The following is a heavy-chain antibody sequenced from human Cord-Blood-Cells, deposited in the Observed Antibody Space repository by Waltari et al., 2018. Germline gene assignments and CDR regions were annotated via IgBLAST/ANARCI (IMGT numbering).Heavy chain of an antibody. V-gene: IGHV5-51*01. CDR2: ICPGASDT. CDR1: GYSFTSYW. Sequence: EVQLVQSGAEVKKPGESLKISCKGSGYSFTSYWIGWVRQMPGKGLEWIGLICPGASDTRSSPSFQDRVTISAEQSLSSAYLQWSSLKASDTAMYYCARSPGDFDYWGQGTLVTVSS. D-gene: IGHD4-17*01. CDR3: ARSPGDFDY. J-gene: IGHJ4*02.